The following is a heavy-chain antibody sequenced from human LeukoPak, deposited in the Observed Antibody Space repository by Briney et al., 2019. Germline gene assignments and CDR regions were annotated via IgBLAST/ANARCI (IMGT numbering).Heavy chain of an antibody. CDR3: ASSGEYCSSTSCSYYYYYGMDV. D-gene: IGHD2-2*01. J-gene: IGHJ6*02. Sequence: ASVKVSFKASGYTFTSYYIHWVRQAPGQGLEWMGIINPSGGSTSYAQKFQGRVTMTRDTSTSTVYMELSSLRSGDAAVYYCASSGEYCSSTSCSYYYYYGMDVWGQGTTVTVSS. CDR1: GYTFTSYY. V-gene: IGHV1-46*01. CDR2: INPSGGST.